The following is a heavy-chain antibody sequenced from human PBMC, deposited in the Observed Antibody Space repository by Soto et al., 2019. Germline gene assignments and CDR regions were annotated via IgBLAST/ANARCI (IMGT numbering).Heavy chain of an antibody. Sequence: ETLSLTCAVCGGSFSGYYWSWIRQPPGKGLEWIGEINHSGSTNYNPSLKRRVTISVDTSKKQFSLKLSSVTAADTAVYYCARFLWYYGMDVWGQGTTVTVSS. D-gene: IGHD2-21*01. CDR2: INHSGST. V-gene: IGHV4-34*01. CDR3: ARFLWYYGMDV. J-gene: IGHJ6*02. CDR1: GGSFSGYY.